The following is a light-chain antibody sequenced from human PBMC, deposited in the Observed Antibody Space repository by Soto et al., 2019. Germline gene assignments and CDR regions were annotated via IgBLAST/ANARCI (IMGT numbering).Light chain of an antibody. CDR3: AAWDDSLNGYGV. Sequence: QSVLTQPPSASVTPGQRVTISCSGSSSNIGSNTVNWYQQLPGTAPKLLIYSNNQRPSGVPDRFSGSKSGTSASLAISGLQSEDEADYYCAAWDDSLNGYGVFGGGTKLTVL. J-gene: IGLJ2*01. CDR2: SNN. V-gene: IGLV1-44*01. CDR1: SSNIGSNT.